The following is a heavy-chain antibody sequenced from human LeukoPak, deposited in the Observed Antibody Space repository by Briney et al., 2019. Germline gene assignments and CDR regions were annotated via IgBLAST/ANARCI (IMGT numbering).Heavy chain of an antibody. D-gene: IGHD1-26*01. Sequence: PSESLSLTCTVSGGSIGGYYWSWIRQPPGKGLEWIGYIFYSGSTNYNPSLKSRVTISVDTSKNQFSLKLSSVTAADTAVYYCARGEWYLLFDYWGQGTLVTVSS. CDR3: ARGEWYLLFDY. CDR1: GGSIGGYY. V-gene: IGHV4-59*01. CDR2: IFYSGST. J-gene: IGHJ4*02.